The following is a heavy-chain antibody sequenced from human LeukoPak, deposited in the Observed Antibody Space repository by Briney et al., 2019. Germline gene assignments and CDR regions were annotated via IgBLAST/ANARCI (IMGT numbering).Heavy chain of an antibody. V-gene: IGHV3-7*03. CDR3: AKDYGYSSSWYDY. J-gene: IGHJ4*02. Sequence: PGGSLRLSCAASGFTFSSYWMSWVRQAPGKGLEWVANIKQDGSEKYYVDSVKGRFTISRDNAKKTLYLQMNSLRPEDTALYYCAKDYGYSSSWYDYWGQGTLVTVSS. CDR2: IKQDGSEK. CDR1: GFTFSSYW. D-gene: IGHD6-13*01.